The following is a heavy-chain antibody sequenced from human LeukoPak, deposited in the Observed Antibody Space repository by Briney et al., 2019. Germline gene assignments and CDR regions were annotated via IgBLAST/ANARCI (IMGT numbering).Heavy chain of an antibody. CDR2: IRSDGSVK. D-gene: IGHD3-16*01. J-gene: IGHJ3*02. V-gene: IGHV3-30*02. Sequence: PGGSLRVSCAASGFTFINYDMHWVRQAPGKGPQWLAFIRSDGSVKYYEDSVTGRFTIYRDNSRNILYLQMNSLTTEDTAVYFCAENRLGQTYVDAFEIWGQGTMV. CDR3: AENRLGQTYVDAFEI. CDR1: GFTFINYD.